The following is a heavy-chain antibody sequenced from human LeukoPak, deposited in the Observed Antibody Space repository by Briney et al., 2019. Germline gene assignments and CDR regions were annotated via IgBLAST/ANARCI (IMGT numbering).Heavy chain of an antibody. V-gene: IGHV3-21*01. CDR1: GFTFSSYS. Sequence: PGGSLRLSCAASGFTFSSYSMNWIRQAPGQGLDWVSSISSSSSYIYYADSVKGRFTISRDNAKSSLYLQMNSLRAEDTAVYYCASGIWSGYPYFDYWGQGTLVTVSS. CDR3: ASGIWSGYPYFDY. D-gene: IGHD3-3*01. J-gene: IGHJ4*02. CDR2: ISSSSSYI.